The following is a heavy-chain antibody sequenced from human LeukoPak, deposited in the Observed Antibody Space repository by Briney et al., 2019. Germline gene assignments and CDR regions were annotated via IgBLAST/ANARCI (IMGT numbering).Heavy chain of an antibody. V-gene: IGHV3-23*01. CDR1: GFTLRTYA. J-gene: IGHJ4*02. D-gene: IGHD6-6*01. Sequence: GGSLRLSCVASGFTLRTYAMSWVRQAPGKGLEWVSYISNNGGRTDYADSVKGRFTISRDNSKNTLYLQMNSLRAEDTAVYYCARGNAIEYFDYWGQGTLVTVSS. CDR2: ISNNGGRT. CDR3: ARGNAIEYFDY.